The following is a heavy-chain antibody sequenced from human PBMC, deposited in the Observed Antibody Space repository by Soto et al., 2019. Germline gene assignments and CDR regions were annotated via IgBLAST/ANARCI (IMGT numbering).Heavy chain of an antibody. CDR3: AKDTYYYDSSGYYTFDY. J-gene: IGHJ4*02. Sequence: HPGGSLRLSCAVSGFTFSSYGMHWVRQAPGKGLEWVAHISYDGSNQHYVDSVKGRFTISRDNSKNTVYLQMNSLRAEESAVYYCAKDTYYYDSSGYYTFDYWGQGNLVTFSS. V-gene: IGHV3-30*18. CDR1: GFTFSSYG. CDR2: ISYDGSNQ. D-gene: IGHD3-22*01.